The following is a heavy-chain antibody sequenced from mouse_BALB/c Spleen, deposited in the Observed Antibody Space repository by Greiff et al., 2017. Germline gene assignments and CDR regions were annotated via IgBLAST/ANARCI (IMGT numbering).Heavy chain of an antibody. Sequence: EVKLVESGPGLVKPSQSLSLTCTVTGYSITSDYAWNWIRQFPGNKLEWMGYISYSGSTSYNPSLKSRISITRDTSKNQFFLQLNSVTTEDTATYYCAREGVYGLDYWGQGTTLTVSS. J-gene: IGHJ2*01. CDR2: ISYSGST. D-gene: IGHD1-2*01. CDR3: AREGVYGLDY. CDR1: GYSITSDYA. V-gene: IGHV3-2*02.